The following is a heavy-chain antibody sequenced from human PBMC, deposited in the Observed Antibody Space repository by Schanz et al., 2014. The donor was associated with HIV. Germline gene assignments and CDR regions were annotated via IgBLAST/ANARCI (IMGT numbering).Heavy chain of an antibody. CDR1: GFTFGNYA. V-gene: IGHV3-23*04. CDR3: AKTSYGWYFVY. CDR2: ISSTGGGT. Sequence: EQLVESGGGLVKPGGSLRLSCAASGFTFGNYAMTWVRQTPGKGLEWVSTISSTGGGTYNADSVKGRFTISRDNSKNTLYLQMDSLKVDDTAIYYCAKTSYGWYFVYWGQGTLVTVSS. J-gene: IGHJ4*02. D-gene: IGHD6-19*01.